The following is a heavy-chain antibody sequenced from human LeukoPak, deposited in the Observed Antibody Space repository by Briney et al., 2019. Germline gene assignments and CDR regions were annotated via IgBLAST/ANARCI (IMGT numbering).Heavy chain of an antibody. V-gene: IGHV3-30-3*01. CDR2: ISYGGTYK. D-gene: IGHD2-15*01. CDR3: ASSRGSPNSGEAAFDI. J-gene: IGHJ3*02. Sequence: PGRSLRLSCAASGFTFSSYAMHWVRQAPGKGLGGVAVISYGGTYKYYADSVKGRFTISRDNSKNTVYLQMHSLRGEHTAVYYCASSRGSPNSGEAAFDIWGQGTVVTVSS. CDR1: GFTFSSYA.